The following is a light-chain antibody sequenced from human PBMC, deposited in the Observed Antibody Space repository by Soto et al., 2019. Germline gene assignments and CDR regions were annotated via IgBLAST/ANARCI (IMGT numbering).Light chain of an antibody. CDR3: SSYTTGTSLV. J-gene: IGLJ3*02. Sequence: QSALTQPASVSGSPGQSITISCTGTSSDVGEYNYVSWYQQHPGKAPKLMIFEVSNRPSGVSNRFSGSKSGNTASLTISGLQAEDEADYYCSSYTTGTSLVFGGGTQLTVL. CDR2: EVS. CDR1: SSDVGEYNY. V-gene: IGLV2-14*01.